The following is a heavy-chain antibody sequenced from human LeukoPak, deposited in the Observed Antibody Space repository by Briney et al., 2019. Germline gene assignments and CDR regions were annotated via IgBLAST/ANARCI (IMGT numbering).Heavy chain of an antibody. V-gene: IGHV3-21*01. CDR2: ISSSSSYI. Sequence: GRSLRLSCAASGFTFSSYGMHWVRQAPGKGLEWVSSISSSSSYIYYADSVKGRFTISRDNAKNSLYLQMNSLRAEDTAVYYCASGWDYGDYADSDYWGQGTLVTVSS. CDR3: ASGWDYGDYADSDY. J-gene: IGHJ4*02. CDR1: GFTFSSYG. D-gene: IGHD4-17*01.